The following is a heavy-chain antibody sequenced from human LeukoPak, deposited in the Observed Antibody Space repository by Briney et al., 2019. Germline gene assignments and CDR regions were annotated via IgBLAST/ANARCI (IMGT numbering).Heavy chain of an antibody. CDR3: AREVATIYYYYYYYMDV. J-gene: IGHJ6*03. CDR1: GGTFSSYA. Sequence: SVKVSCKASGGTFSSYAISWVRQAPGQGLKWMGGIIPIFGTANYAQKFQGRVTITTDESTSTAYMELSSLRSEDTAVYYCAREVATIYYYYYYYMDVWGKGTTVTVSS. CDR2: IIPIFGTA. D-gene: IGHD5-12*01. V-gene: IGHV1-69*05.